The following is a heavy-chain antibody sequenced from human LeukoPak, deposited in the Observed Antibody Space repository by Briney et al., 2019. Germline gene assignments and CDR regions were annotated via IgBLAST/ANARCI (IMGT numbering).Heavy chain of an antibody. Sequence: ASVKVSFKSSGYTFSSYYMHWVRQSPGQDLEWMGIINPSVGSASYAQKFQDRVTMTSDTSTSTVYMDLSSLRSEDTAVYYCARGGVGGNSVSFYYFDYWGQGTLVTVSS. CDR2: INPSVGSA. CDR3: ARGGVGGNSVSFYYFDY. CDR1: GYTFSSYY. V-gene: IGHV1-46*01. J-gene: IGHJ4*02. D-gene: IGHD1-26*01.